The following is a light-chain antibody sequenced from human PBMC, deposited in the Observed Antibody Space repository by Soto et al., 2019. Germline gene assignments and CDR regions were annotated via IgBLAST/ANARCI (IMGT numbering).Light chain of an antibody. CDR3: SSYAGSNNFDV. J-gene: IGLJ1*01. CDR1: ISDVGGYNY. V-gene: IGLV2-8*01. Sequence: QSALTQPPSASGSPGQSVTISCTGTISDVGGYNYVSWYQQHPGKAPKLMIYEVFKRPSGVPDRFSGSKSGNTASLTVSGLQAEDEADYYCSSYAGSNNFDVFGTGTKVT. CDR2: EVF.